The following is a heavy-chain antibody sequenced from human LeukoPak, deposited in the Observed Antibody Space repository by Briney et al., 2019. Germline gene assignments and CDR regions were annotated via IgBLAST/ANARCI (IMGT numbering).Heavy chain of an antibody. CDR2: TYYRSKWYY. CDR1: EYSVSSNSAA. CDR3: ARGPQLVDYYYIDV. Sequence: SQTLSLTCAISEYSVSSNSAAWNWIRQSPSRGLEWLGRTYYRSKWYYDYAVSVKSRITINPDTSKNQFSLQLNSVTPEDTAVYYCARGPQLVDYYYIDVWGTGTTVIVSS. D-gene: IGHD6-13*01. J-gene: IGHJ6*03. V-gene: IGHV6-1*01.